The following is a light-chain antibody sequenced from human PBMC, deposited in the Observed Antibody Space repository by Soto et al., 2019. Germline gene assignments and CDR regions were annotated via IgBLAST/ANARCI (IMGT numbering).Light chain of an antibody. CDR1: SSDVGGYNY. J-gene: IGLJ1*01. V-gene: IGLV2-14*01. CDR2: DVS. CDR3: GSYASSSTLYV. Sequence: QSVLTQPASVSGSPGQSITISCTGTSSDVGGYNYISWYQQHSGKAPKLMIYDVSNRPSGVSNRFSGSKSGNTASLTISGLQAEDEADYYCGSYASSSTLYVFATGTKVTVL.